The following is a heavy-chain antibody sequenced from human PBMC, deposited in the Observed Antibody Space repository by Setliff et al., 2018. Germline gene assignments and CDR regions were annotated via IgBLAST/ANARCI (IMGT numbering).Heavy chain of an antibody. J-gene: IGHJ1*01. CDR3: ARGSGSFLYFQH. V-gene: IGHV4-61*02. D-gene: IGHD6-13*01. Sequence: SETLFLTCALSGGSISSGSYHWSWIRQPAGKGLEWIGRIYTSGSTNYKPSLKSRVTISLDTSKNQFSLNLTSVTAADTAVYYCARGSGSFLYFQHWGQGTLVTVSS. CDR1: GGSISSGSYH. CDR2: IYTSGST.